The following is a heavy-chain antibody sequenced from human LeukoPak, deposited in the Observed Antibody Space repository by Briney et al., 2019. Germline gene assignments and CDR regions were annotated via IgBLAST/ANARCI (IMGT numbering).Heavy chain of an antibody. CDR2: INHDGSST. CDR1: GFTFTTFW. D-gene: IGHD3-10*01. Sequence: GGSLRLSCATSGFTFTTFWMHWVRQAPGKGLVWVSRINHDGSSTNYADSVKGRFTISRDNAKNTVYLQMNSLRAEDTAVYYCAKDPAGGRGELLGFDYWGQGTLVTVSS. CDR3: AKDPAGGRGELLGFDY. V-gene: IGHV3-74*01. J-gene: IGHJ4*02.